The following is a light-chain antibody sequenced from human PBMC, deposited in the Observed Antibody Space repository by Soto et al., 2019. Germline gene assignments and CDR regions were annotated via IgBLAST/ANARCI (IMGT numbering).Light chain of an antibody. CDR1: QGITID. CDR3: LPHHSYPRT. J-gene: IGKJ1*01. V-gene: IGKV1-17*01. CDR2: AAF. Sequence: DIQMTQSPSSLSAAVGDRVTITCRASQGITIDFGWYQQEPAIAAKRLVSAAFSLQRRVPSWFSGSGSGTGFTLTIRRLQPADFAPSYCLPHHSYPRTVGQGTKVDIK.